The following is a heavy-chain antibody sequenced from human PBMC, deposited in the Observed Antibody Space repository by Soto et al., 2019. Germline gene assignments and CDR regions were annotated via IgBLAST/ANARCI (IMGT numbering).Heavy chain of an antibody. CDR1: GASINNGDYY. CDR2: IYVTGTT. CDR3: ARLYWSYYASSGYLDQ. Sequence: LSLTCTVSGASINNGDYYWIWIRQTPGKGLEWVGYIYVTGTTYYNPSLKTRLAISIDRAKSQFSLRLTSVTAADTAVYYCARLYWSYYASSGYLDQWGQGTLVTVSS. J-gene: IGHJ4*02. V-gene: IGHV4-30-4*08. D-gene: IGHD3-22*01.